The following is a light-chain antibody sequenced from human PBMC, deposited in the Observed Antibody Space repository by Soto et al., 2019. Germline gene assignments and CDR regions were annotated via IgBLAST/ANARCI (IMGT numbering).Light chain of an antibody. CDR3: AAWDDSLSWV. CDR1: SSNIGSYT. J-gene: IGLJ3*02. V-gene: IGLV1-44*01. CDR2: SNN. Sequence: QSVLTQPPSASGTPGQRVTISCSGSSSNIGSYTVNWYQQLPGTAPKHLIFSNNQRPSGVPDRFSGSKSGTSASLAISGLQPEDEADYYCAAWDDSLSWVFGGGTKLTVL.